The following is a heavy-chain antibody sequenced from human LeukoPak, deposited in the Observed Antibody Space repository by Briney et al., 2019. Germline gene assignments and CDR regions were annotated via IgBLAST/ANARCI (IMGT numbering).Heavy chain of an antibody. CDR1: GYSISSGYY. D-gene: IGHD6-13*01. CDR3: ARVKGYSSSSNENWFDP. V-gene: IGHV4-38-2*01. J-gene: IGHJ5*02. CDR2: IYHSGST. Sequence: SETLSLTCAVSGYSISSGYYWGWIRPPPGKGLEWIGSIYHSGSTYYNPSLKSRVTISVDTSKNQFSLKLSSVTAADTAVYYCARVKGYSSSSNENWFDPWGQGTLVTVSS.